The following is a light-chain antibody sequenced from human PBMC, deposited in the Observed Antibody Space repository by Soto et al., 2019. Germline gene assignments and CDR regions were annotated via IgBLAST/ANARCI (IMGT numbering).Light chain of an antibody. CDR1: SSNIGNNY. V-gene: IGLV1-51*01. Sequence: QSVLTDPPSVSAAPGQKVTISCSGSSSNIGNNYVSWYQQLPGTAPKLLIYDNNKRPSRIPDRFSGSKSGTSATLGITGLQTGDEADYYCGTWDSSLSAVVFGGGTQLTAL. J-gene: IGLJ2*01. CDR3: GTWDSSLSAVV. CDR2: DNN.